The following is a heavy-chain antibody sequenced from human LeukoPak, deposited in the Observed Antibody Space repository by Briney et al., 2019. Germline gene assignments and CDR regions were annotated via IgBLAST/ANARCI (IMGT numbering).Heavy chain of an antibody. D-gene: IGHD2-2*01. Sequence: SETLSLTCTVSGGSVNSYYWSWIRQSPGEGLEWIGYIYYSGSTSYNPSLKSRVTMSVDTSKNQLSLKVSSVTAAGTAVYYCARWYCISDTCYHMDVWGKGTTVTVSS. J-gene: IGHJ6*03. CDR2: IYYSGST. V-gene: IGHV4-59*02. CDR1: GGSVNSYY. CDR3: ARWYCISDTCYHMDV.